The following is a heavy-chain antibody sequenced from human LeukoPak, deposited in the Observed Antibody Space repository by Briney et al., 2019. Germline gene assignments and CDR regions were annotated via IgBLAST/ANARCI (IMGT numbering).Heavy chain of an antibody. D-gene: IGHD2-15*01. J-gene: IGHJ4*02. Sequence: GGSLRLSCSASGFTFSRYAMHWVRQAPGKGLEYVSAISSNGGSTYYADSVKGRFTISKGTSKTTVYLQMNSLRADDTAVYFCAKGSDGGRPYYFDSWGQGALVTISS. CDR1: GFTFSRYA. V-gene: IGHV3-64*04. CDR2: ISSNGGST. CDR3: AKGSDGGRPYYFDS.